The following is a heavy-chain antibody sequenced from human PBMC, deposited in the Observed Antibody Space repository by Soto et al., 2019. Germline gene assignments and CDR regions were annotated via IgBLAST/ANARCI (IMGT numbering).Heavy chain of an antibody. CDR3: ARQGYSSGWYPTGYYYYGMDV. J-gene: IGHJ6*02. V-gene: IGHV5-51*01. Sequence: GESLKISCKGSGYSFTSYWIGWVRQMPGKGLEWMGIIYPGDSDTRYSPSFQGQVTISADKSISTAYLQWSSLKASDTAMYYCARQGYSSGWYPTGYYYYGMDVWGQGTTVTV. CDR1: GYSFTSYW. D-gene: IGHD6-19*01. CDR2: IYPGDSDT.